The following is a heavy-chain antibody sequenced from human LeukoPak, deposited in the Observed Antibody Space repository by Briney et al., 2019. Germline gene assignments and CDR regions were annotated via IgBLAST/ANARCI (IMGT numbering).Heavy chain of an antibody. CDR1: GYTFTSYG. D-gene: IGHD6-13*01. V-gene: IGHV1-18*01. J-gene: IGHJ6*02. Sequence: ASVKVSCKASGYTFTSYGISWVRQAPGQGLEWMGWISAYNGNTNYAQKLQGRVTMTTDTSTSTAYMGLRSLRSDDTAVYYCVRDGYGDGTYYYYGMDVWGQGTTVTVSS. CDR2: ISAYNGNT. CDR3: VRDGYGDGTYYYYGMDV.